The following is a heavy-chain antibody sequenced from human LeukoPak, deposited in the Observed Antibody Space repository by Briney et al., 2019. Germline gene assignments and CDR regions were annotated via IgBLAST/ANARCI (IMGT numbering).Heavy chain of an antibody. Sequence: SCPTLVNPTQTLTVTCTFSGFSLTTSGMCVSWIRQPPGKALEWLALIDWDDDKSYSTSLKTRLTISRDTSRNQVVLTMTNMDPVDTATYYCARGSSHGFDYWGQGTLVIVSS. J-gene: IGHJ4*02. CDR3: ARGSSHGFDY. V-gene: IGHV2-70*12. CDR1: GFSLTTSGMC. CDR2: IDWDDDK.